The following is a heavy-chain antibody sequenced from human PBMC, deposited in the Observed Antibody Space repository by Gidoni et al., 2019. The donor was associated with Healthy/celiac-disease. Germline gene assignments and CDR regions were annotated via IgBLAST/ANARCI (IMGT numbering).Heavy chain of an antibody. CDR3: ARVDLYYYDSSGYYYNY. Sequence: EVQLVESGGGLIQPGGSLRLSCAASGFTVSRNYMSWVRQAPGKGLEWVSVIDSGGSTYYADSVKGRFTISRDNSKNTLYLQMNSLRAEDTAVYYCARVDLYYYDSSGYYYNYWGQGTLVTVSS. D-gene: IGHD3-22*01. CDR2: IDSGGST. J-gene: IGHJ4*02. V-gene: IGHV3-53*01. CDR1: GFTVSRNY.